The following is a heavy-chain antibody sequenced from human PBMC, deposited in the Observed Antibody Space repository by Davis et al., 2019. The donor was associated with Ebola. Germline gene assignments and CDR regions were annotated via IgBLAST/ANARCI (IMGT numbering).Heavy chain of an antibody. CDR1: GGSISSSSYY. D-gene: IGHD7-27*01. J-gene: IGHJ4*02. V-gene: IGHV4-39*01. Sequence: MPSETLPLTCTVSGGSISSSSYYWGWIRQPPGKGLEWIGSIYYSGSTYYNPSLKSRVTISVDTSKNQFSLKLSSVTAADTAVYYCARQFLWGRFDYWGQGTLVTVSS. CDR2: IYYSGST. CDR3: ARQFLWGRFDY.